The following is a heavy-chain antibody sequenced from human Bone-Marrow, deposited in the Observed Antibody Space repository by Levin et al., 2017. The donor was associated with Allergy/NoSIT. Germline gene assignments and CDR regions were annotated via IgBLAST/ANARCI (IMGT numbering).Heavy chain of an antibody. V-gene: IGHV3-23*01. CDR1: GFTFDTYA. D-gene: IGHD3-3*01. J-gene: IGHJ4*02. CDR2: IDGSGGST. Sequence: GESLKISCAASGFTFDTYALNWVRQAPGKGLEWVSIIDGSGGSTHYADSVKGRFTLSRDNSKNTVYLQMSSLRVEDTAVYYCAKSPGRHDFWSGYYPPTTVVDYWGQGTLVTVS. CDR3: AKSPGRHDFWSGYYPPTTVVDY.